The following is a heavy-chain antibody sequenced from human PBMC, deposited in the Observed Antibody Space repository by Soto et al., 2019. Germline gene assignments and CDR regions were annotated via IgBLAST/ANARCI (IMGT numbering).Heavy chain of an antibody. D-gene: IGHD3-10*01. Sequence: QVQLVQSGAEVKKPGASVKVACKASGYSFNSYYMHWVRQAPGQGPEWMGVINPSGASTSYAQKCQGRVTMSRDTSTSTVYMELSSLRSEDTALYYCASDYNAYQRQHVFDIWCQGTLVTVSS. CDR2: INPSGAST. CDR3: ASDYNAYQRQHVFDI. CDR1: GYSFNSYY. V-gene: IGHV1-46*02. J-gene: IGHJ3*02.